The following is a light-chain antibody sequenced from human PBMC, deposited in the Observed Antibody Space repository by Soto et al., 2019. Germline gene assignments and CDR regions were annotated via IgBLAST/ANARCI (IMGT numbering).Light chain of an antibody. V-gene: IGKV3-15*01. Sequence: EIVMTQSPATLSVSPGERDTLSCRASQSISTELAWYQQKPGQPPRLLIYSASTRATGVPARFTGNGSGSAFPLTIGGLQSEDFAVYYCQQCHNWPLTFGQGTKLE. J-gene: IGKJ2*01. CDR1: QSISTE. CDR3: QQCHNWPLT. CDR2: SAS.